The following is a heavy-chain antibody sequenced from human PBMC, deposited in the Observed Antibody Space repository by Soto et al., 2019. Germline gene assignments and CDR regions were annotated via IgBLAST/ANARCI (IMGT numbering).Heavy chain of an antibody. CDR1: GFTFSGYG. Sequence: GGSLRLSCAASGFTFSGYGMHWVRQAPGKGLEWVAVISYDGSNKYYADSVNGRFTIFRDNSKNTLYLQMNSLRAEDTAVYYCAKDRGFGENWGQGTLVTVSS. V-gene: IGHV3-30*18. CDR2: ISYDGSNK. J-gene: IGHJ4*02. CDR3: AKDRGFGEN. D-gene: IGHD3-10*01.